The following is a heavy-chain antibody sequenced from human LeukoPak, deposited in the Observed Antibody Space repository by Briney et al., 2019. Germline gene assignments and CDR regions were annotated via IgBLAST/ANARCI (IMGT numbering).Heavy chain of an antibody. D-gene: IGHD3-16*01. CDR2: IYYSGST. J-gene: IGHJ4*02. V-gene: IGHV4-59*12. Sequence: PLETLSLTCTVSGGSINSYYWSWIRQPPGKGLEWIGYIYYSGSTNYNPSLKSRVTISVDTSKNQFSLKLSSVTAADTAVYYCARDREGRLGVDYWGQGTLVTVSS. CDR1: GGSINSYY. CDR3: ARDREGRLGVDY.